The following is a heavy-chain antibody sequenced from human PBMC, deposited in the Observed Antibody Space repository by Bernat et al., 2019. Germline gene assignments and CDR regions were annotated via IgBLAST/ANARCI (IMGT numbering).Heavy chain of an antibody. Sequence: EVQLMESGGGLVQPGGSLRLSCAASGFTFSSYEMNWVRQAPGKGLEWVSDISSSGSTIYYADSVKGRFTISRDNAKNSMYLQMNSLRAEDTAVYYCGMADKRYYFDYWGQGTLVTVSS. CDR3: GMADKRYYFDY. J-gene: IGHJ4*02. D-gene: IGHD2-8*01. V-gene: IGHV3-48*03. CDR2: ISSSGSTI. CDR1: GFTFSSYE.